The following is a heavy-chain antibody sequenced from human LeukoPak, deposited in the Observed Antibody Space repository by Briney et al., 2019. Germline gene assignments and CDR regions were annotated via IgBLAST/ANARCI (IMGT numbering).Heavy chain of an antibody. Sequence: SETLSLTCAVYGGSFSGYYWNWIRQAPGKGLEWIGEINPSGSTNYNPSLKSRVAISVDTSKNQFSLKLSSVTAADTAVYYCARGPRGSGSYYKYWSQGSLVTVSS. D-gene: IGHD3-10*01. V-gene: IGHV4-34*01. J-gene: IGHJ4*02. CDR2: INPSGST. CDR3: ARGPRGSGSYYKY. CDR1: GGSFSGYY.